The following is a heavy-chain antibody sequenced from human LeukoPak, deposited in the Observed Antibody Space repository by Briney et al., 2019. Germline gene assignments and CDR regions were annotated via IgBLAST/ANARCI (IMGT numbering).Heavy chain of an antibody. J-gene: IGHJ6*03. CDR1: GFTFSSYS. D-gene: IGHD4-17*01. CDR3: AREATTTTVTISALVDYYYMDV. CDR2: ISSSSSYI. V-gene: IGHV3-21*01. Sequence: GGSLRLSCAASGFTFSSYSMNWVRQAPGRGLEWVSSISSSSSYIYYADSVKGRFTISRDNAKNSLYLQMNSLRAEDTAVYYCAREATTTTVTISALVDYYYMDVWGKGTTVTVSS.